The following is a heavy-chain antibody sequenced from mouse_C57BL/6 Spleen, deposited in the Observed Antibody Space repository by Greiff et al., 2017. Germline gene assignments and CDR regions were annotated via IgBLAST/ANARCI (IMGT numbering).Heavy chain of an antibody. V-gene: IGHV1-59*01. CDR3: ASGGPSDY. J-gene: IGHJ2*01. CDR2: IDPSDSYT. CDR1: GYTFTSYW. Sequence: VQLQQSGAELVRPGTSVKLSCKASGYTFTSYWMHWVKQRPGQGLEWIGVIDPSDSYTNYNQKFKGKATLTVDTSSSTAYMQLSSLTSEDSAVYYCASGGPSDYWGQGTTLTVSS.